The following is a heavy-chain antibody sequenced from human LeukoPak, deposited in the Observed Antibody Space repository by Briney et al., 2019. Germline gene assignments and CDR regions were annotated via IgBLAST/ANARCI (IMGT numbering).Heavy chain of an antibody. CDR1: GFTYSTYS. Sequence: GGPLRLSCAPSGFTYSTYSLNWVRQAPGKGLEWVSSISSRSTYIYYADSVKGRFTISRDNAKNSLYLQMNGLRAEDTAVYYCARESSGYCCSTSCLFDYWGRGTVVSVSS. D-gene: IGHD2-2*01. V-gene: IGHV3-21*01. J-gene: IGHJ4*02. CDR3: ARESSGYCCSTSCLFDY. CDR2: ISSRSTYI.